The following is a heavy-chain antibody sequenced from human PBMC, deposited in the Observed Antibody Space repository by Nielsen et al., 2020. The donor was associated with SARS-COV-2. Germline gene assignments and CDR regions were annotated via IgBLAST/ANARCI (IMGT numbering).Heavy chain of an antibody. CDR2: FDSSGSG. D-gene: IGHD6-19*01. CDR3: ARQYSNGWYDD. Sequence: SETLSLTCTVSGGSIGDHYWSWIRQPAGKGLEWIGRFDSSGSGNYNPSLKSRVVMSVDTPKNQFSLKLNSVIAADTAVYYCARQYSNGWYDDWGQGILVTVFS. V-gene: IGHV4-4*07. CDR1: GGSIGDHY. J-gene: IGHJ4*02.